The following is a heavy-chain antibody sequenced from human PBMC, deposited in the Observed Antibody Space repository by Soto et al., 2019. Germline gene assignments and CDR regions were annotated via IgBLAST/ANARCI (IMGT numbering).Heavy chain of an antibody. Sequence: PGGSLRLSCAASGFTFSECAMAWVRQAPGKGLEWVSAISDSASTYYAHSVTGRFTISRDNSESTLYLQMDNLRAEDTATYYCAKWHTNNFDSLAFAGFDWWGQGTQVTVSS. D-gene: IGHD3-22*01. CDR3: AKWHTNNFDSLAFAGFDW. V-gene: IGHV3-23*01. J-gene: IGHJ4*02. CDR2: ISDSAST. CDR1: GFTFSECA.